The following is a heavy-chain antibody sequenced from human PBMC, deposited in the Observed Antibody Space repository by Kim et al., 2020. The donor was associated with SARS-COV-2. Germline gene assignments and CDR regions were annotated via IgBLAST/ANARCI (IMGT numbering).Heavy chain of an antibody. V-gene: IGHV1-3*01. CDR2: INAGNGNT. J-gene: IGHJ6*02. CDR3: ARGEVGVGATYDYYYYGMDV. CDR1: GYTFTSYA. D-gene: IGHD1-26*01. Sequence: ASVKVSCKASGYTFTSYAMHWVRQAPGQRLEWMGWINAGNGNTKYSQKFQGRVTITRDTSASTAYMELSSLRSEDTAVYYCARGEVGVGATYDYYYYGMDVWGQGTTVTVSS.